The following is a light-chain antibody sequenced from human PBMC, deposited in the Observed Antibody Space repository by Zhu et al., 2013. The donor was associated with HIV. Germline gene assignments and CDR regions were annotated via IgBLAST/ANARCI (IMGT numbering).Light chain of an antibody. CDR2: GAS. Sequence: DIQMTQSPSSLSASVGDRVTITCRASQSISSSLNWYQQNPGRAPKLLIYGASTLQSGVPSRFSGSGSGTDFTLTISSLQPEDFATYYCQQSYSTLTFGGGTKVEIK. CDR3: QQSYSTLT. J-gene: IGKJ4*01. CDR1: QSISSS. V-gene: IGKV1-39*01.